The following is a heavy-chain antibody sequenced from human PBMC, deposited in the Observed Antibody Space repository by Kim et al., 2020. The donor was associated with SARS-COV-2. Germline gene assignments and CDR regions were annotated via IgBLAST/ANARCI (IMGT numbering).Heavy chain of an antibody. CDR2: IYDSGST. J-gene: IGHJ4*02. CDR3: ARRAVAGTWDYYFDY. Sequence: SETLSLTCTVSGGSVSSGSYYWSWIRQPPGKGLEWIGYIYDSGSTNYNPSLKSRVTISVDTSKNQFSLKLSSVSAADTAVYYCARRAVAGTWDYYFDYWGQGTLVTVSS. CDR1: GGSVSSGSYY. V-gene: IGHV4-61*01. D-gene: IGHD6-19*01.